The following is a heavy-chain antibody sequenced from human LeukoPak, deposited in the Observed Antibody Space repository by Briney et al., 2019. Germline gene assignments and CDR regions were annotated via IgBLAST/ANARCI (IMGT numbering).Heavy chain of an antibody. D-gene: IGHD3-3*01. CDR2: LNSDGSNT. Sequence: GGSLRLSCAVSGFTFRSYWMHWVRQAPGKGLVWVSRLNSDGSNTSYADSVKGRFTISRGNAKKTLYLQMNGLRVEDSAVYYCVRGITIFGVLRRPWFDPWGQGTLVTVS. V-gene: IGHV3-74*01. J-gene: IGHJ5*02. CDR1: GFTFRSYW. CDR3: VRGITIFGVLRRPWFDP.